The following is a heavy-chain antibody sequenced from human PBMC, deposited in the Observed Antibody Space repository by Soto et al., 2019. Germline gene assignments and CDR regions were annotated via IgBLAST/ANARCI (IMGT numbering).Heavy chain of an antibody. Sequence: GGSLRLSCAASGFTFSDHYMDWVRQAPGKGLEWVGRTRNKANSHTTEYAASVKGRFTISRDDSKNSLYLQMNSLKTEDTAVYYCALSVTTFDYWGQGTLVTVSS. J-gene: IGHJ4*02. V-gene: IGHV3-72*01. CDR2: TRNKANSHTT. CDR1: GFTFSDHY. CDR3: ALSVTTFDY. D-gene: IGHD4-17*01.